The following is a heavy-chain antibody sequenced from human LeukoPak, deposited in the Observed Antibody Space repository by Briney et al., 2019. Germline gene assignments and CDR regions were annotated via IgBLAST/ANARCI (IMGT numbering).Heavy chain of an antibody. CDR1: GFTFSSYW. CDR3: ARAAYYRFDY. D-gene: IGHD1-26*01. J-gene: IGHJ4*02. Sequence: GGSLRLSCAASGFTFSSYWVHWVRQAPGKGLEWVARINSDGNTINHADSVRGRFTISRDNAENTLYLQMSSLRAEDTATYFCARAAYYRFDYWGQGTLVTVSS. CDR2: INSDGNTI. V-gene: IGHV3-74*01.